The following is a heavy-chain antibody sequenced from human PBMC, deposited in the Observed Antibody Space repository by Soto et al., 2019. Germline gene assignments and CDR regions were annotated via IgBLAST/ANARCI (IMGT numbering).Heavy chain of an antibody. D-gene: IGHD6-13*01. CDR1: GFTFSSYA. V-gene: IGHV3-23*04. Sequence: EVQLVESGGGLVQPGGSLRLSCAASGFTFSSYAMSWVRQAPGKGLEWVSAISGSCGSTYYADSVKGRFTISRDNSKKMPYLQWISQRTEGTAVYYRGIDLLKFELLVLYFFDSGGQGTLVTVSS. J-gene: IGHJ4*02. CDR3: GIDLLKFELLVLYFFDS. CDR2: ISGSCGST.